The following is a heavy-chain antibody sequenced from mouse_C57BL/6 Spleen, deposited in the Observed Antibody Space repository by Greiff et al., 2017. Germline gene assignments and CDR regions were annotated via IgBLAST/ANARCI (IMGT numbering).Heavy chain of an antibody. CDR2: IYPGSGNT. J-gene: IGHJ4*01. D-gene: IGHD2-4*01. Sequence: VKLVESGAELVRPGASVKLSCKASGYTFTDYYINWVKQRPGQGLEWIARIYPGSGNTYYNEKFKGKATLTAEKSSSTAYMQLSSLTSEDSAVYFCARNDYDNYAMDYWGQGTSVTVSS. CDR1: GYTFTDYY. CDR3: ARNDYDNYAMDY. V-gene: IGHV1-76*01.